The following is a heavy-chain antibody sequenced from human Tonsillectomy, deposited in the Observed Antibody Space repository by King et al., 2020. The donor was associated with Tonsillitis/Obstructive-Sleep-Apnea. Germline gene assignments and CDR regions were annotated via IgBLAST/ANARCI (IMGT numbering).Heavy chain of an antibody. Sequence: VQLVESGGGLVQPGGSLRLSCAASGFTFSSYAMSWVRQAPGMGLEWVSSISDNGFGAYYAASVEGRFTISRDNSKNMVFLQIDRLSAGDTALYFCANIGSSQVDYWGQGTLVTVPS. CDR2: ISDNGFGA. J-gene: IGHJ4*02. V-gene: IGHV3-23*04. CDR3: ANIGSSQVDY. D-gene: IGHD3-10*01. CDR1: GFTFSSYA.